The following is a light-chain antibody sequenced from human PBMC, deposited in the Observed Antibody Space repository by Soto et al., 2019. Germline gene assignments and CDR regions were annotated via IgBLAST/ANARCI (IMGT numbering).Light chain of an antibody. CDR2: DVS. J-gene: IGLJ2*01. CDR1: SSDVGGYNY. Sequence: QSALTQPRSVSGSPGQSVTISCTGTSSDVGGYNYVSWYQQHPGKAPKLMIYDVSTRPSGVPDRFSGSKSGNPASLTSSGLQAEDEDDYYCCSYAGSYTVVFGGGTKLTVL. CDR3: CSYAGSYTVV. V-gene: IGLV2-11*01.